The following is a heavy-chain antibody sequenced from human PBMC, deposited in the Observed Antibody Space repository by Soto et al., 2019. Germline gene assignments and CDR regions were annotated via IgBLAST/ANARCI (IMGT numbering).Heavy chain of an antibody. D-gene: IGHD1-26*01. Sequence: GGSLRLSCAASGFTFHNYAMHWVRQAPGKGLEWVAGISSSSSTIYYADSVKGRFTISRDNAKNSLYLQMNSLRAEDTAVYYCASGRGRYFYYGMDVWGQGTTVTVSS. J-gene: IGHJ6*02. V-gene: IGHV3-48*01. CDR1: GFTFHNYA. CDR2: ISSSSSTI. CDR3: ASGRGRYFYYGMDV.